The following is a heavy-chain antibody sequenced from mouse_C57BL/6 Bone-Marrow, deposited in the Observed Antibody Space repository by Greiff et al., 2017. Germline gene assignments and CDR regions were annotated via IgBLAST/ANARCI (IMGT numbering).Heavy chain of an antibody. V-gene: IGHV1-50*01. CDR2: IDPSESYT. CDR3: ARNYYYGSTFDY. J-gene: IGHJ2*01. CDR1: GYTFTSYW. D-gene: IGHD1-1*01. Sequence: QVQLQQPGAELVKPGASVKLSCKASGYTFTSYWMQWVKQRPGQGLEWIGEIDPSESYTNYNQKFKGKATLTVDTSSSTAYMQLSSLTSEDSAVYYCARNYYYGSTFDYWGQGTTLTVSS.